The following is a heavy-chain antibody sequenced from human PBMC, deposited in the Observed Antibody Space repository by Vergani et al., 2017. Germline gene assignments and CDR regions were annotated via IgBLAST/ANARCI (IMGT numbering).Heavy chain of an antibody. V-gene: IGHV3-30*18. D-gene: IGHD1-26*01. J-gene: IGHJ6*03. Sequence: QVQLVESGGGVVQPGRSLRLSCAASGFTFSSYGMHWVRQAPGKGLEWVAVISYDGSNKYYADSVKGRFTISRDNSKNTLYLQMNSLRAEDTAVYYCAKGGSGSYWGFYYYYYYMDVWGKGTTVTVSS. CDR2: ISYDGSNK. CDR3: AKGGSGSYWGFYYYYYYMDV. CDR1: GFTFSSYG.